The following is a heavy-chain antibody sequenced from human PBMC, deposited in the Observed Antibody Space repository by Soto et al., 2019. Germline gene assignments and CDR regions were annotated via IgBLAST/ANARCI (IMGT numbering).Heavy chain of an antibody. J-gene: IGHJ4*02. CDR2: IYPGDSDT. CDR1: GYSFTSYW. Sequence: PGESLKISCKGSGYSFTSYWIGWVRQMPGKGLERMGIIYPGDSDTRYSPSFQGQVIISADKSITTTYLQWSSLKASGTAIYYCARLFDTSGWYDYWGRGTLVTVS. CDR3: ARLFDTSGWYDY. D-gene: IGHD6-19*01. V-gene: IGHV5-51*01.